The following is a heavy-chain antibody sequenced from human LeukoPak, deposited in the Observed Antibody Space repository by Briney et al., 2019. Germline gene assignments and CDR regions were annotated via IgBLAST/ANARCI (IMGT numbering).Heavy chain of an antibody. CDR3: TRDLSGSSGWYGGSDAFDI. CDR2: IRSKAYGGTT. V-gene: IGHV3-49*03. J-gene: IGHJ3*02. Sequence: GGSLRLSCTASGFTFGDYAMSWFRQAPGKGLEWVGFIRSKAYGGTTEYAASVKGIFTISRDDSKSIAYLQMNSLKTEDTAVYYCTRDLSGSSGWYGGSDAFDIWGQGTMVTISS. CDR1: GFTFGDYA. D-gene: IGHD6-19*01.